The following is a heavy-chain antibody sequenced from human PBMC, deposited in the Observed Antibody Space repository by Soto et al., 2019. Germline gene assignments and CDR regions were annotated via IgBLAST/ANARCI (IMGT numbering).Heavy chain of an antibody. CDR1: GGSISSGDYY. CDR2: IYYSGST. D-gene: IGHD2-15*01. J-gene: IGHJ5*02. Sequence: SETLSLTCAVSGGSISSGDYYWSWIRQPPGKGLEWIGYIYYSGSTYYNPSLKSRVTISVDTSKNQFSLKLSSVTAADTAVYYWARERTDGARIHPPGQGTLVTVSS. CDR3: ARERTDGARIHP. V-gene: IGHV4-30-4*01.